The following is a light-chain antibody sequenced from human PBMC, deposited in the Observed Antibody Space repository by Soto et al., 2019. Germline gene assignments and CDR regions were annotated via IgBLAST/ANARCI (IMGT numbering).Light chain of an antibody. CDR3: HQYGTSPRT. J-gene: IGKJ1*01. V-gene: IGKV3-20*01. CDR1: QIFDRY. CDR2: RAS. Sequence: TQSPGTLSLSPGEIATLSCIASQIFDRYLAWYQQKPGQAPRLLFYRASTRATGIPDRFSGSGSGTDFTLTISRLEPEDFAVYYCHQYGTSPRTFGQGTKVDIK.